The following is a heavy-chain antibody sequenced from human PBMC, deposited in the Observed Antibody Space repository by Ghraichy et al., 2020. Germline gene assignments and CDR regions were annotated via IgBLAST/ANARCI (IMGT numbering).Heavy chain of an antibody. D-gene: IGHD4-11*01. CDR2: IGASTGTT. J-gene: IGHJ4*02. CDR3: ATIGSNYPGNLNY. CDR1: GYNFPNYD. V-gene: IGHV1-18*01. Sequence: ASVKVSCKASGYNFPNYDINWVRQAPGQGPEWMGWIGASTGTTKFAETFQGRLTLTTDTSASTAYMELRSLNSDDTAVYYCATIGSNYPGNLNYWGQGTLVTVSS.